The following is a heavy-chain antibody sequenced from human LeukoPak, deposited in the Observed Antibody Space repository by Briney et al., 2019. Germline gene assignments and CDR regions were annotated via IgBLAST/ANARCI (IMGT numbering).Heavy chain of an antibody. CDR3: ARGRTLMATVTIFLDY. J-gene: IGHJ4*02. V-gene: IGHV3-7*03. Sequence: GGSLRLSCAASGFPFSNYWMSWVRQAPGKGLEWVANIKQDGSEKYYVDSVKGRFTISRDNAKNSLYLQMNSLRAEDTAVYYCARGRTLMATVTIFLDYWGQGILVTVSS. CDR1: GFPFSNYW. CDR2: IKQDGSEK. D-gene: IGHD4-17*01.